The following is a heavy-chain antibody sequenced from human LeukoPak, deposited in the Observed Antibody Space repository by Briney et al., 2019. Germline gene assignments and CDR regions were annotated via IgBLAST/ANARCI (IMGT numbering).Heavy chain of an antibody. Sequence: ASVKVSCKASGGTFSSYAISWVRQAPGQGLEWMGGIIPIFGTANYAQKFQGRVTITTDESTSTAYMELSSLRSEDTAVYYCARDVIRYCSGGSCLAGYYYYMDVWGKGTTVTVSS. CDR3: ARDVIRYCSGGSCLAGYYYYMDV. CDR2: IIPIFGTA. D-gene: IGHD2-15*01. V-gene: IGHV1-69*05. J-gene: IGHJ6*03. CDR1: GGTFSSYA.